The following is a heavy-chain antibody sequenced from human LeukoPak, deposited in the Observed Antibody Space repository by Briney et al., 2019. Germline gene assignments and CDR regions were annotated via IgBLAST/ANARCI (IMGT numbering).Heavy chain of an antibody. D-gene: IGHD4-17*01. CDR2: INSDGSST. Sequence: GGSLRLSCAASGFTFSSYWMHWVRQAPGKGLVWVSRINSDGSSTSYADSVKGRFTISRDNAKNTLYLQMNGLRAEDTAVYYCARSLYGDYEDYWGQGTLVTVSS. V-gene: IGHV3-74*01. J-gene: IGHJ4*02. CDR3: ARSLYGDYEDY. CDR1: GFTFSSYW.